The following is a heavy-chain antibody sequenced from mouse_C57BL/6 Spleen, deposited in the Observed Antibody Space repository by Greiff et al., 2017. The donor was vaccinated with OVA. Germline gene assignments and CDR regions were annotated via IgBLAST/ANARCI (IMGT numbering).Heavy chain of an antibody. CDR1: GFSFTGYF. Sequence: VQLQQSGPELVKPGASVKISCKASGFSFTGYFMNWVKQTHGKSLEWIGRINPYNGDPFYNQKFKGKATLTVDKSSSTAHMERLSLTSKDIEVYYSARYYDGNYVDYWGQGTTLTVSS. V-gene: IGHV1-37*01. CDR2: INPYNGDP. CDR3: ARYYDGNYVDY. J-gene: IGHJ2*01. D-gene: IGHD1-1*01.